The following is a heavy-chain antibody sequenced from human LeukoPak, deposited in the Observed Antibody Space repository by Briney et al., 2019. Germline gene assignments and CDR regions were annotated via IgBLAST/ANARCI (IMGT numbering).Heavy chain of an antibody. CDR2: INPKSGGT. CDR3: ARVTPYFYDGSVQGYNFDY. D-gene: IGHD3-22*01. J-gene: IGHJ4*02. V-gene: IGHV1-2*02. Sequence: GASVKVSCKASGYTFTGYYMHWVRQAPGQGLEWVGWINPKSGGTNYAGKFQGRVTMTRDTSISTAYMELSRLRSDDTAVYYCARVTPYFYDGSVQGYNFDYWGQGTLVTVSS. CDR1: GYTFTGYY.